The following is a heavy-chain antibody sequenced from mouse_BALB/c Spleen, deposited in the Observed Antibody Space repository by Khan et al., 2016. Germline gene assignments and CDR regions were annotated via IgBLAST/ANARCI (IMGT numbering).Heavy chain of an antibody. V-gene: IGHV8-8*01. J-gene: IGHJ3*01. CDR1: GFSLSTSGMG. Sequence: QVTLKESGPGILQPSQTLSLTCSFSGFSLSTSGMGVGWIRQPSGKGLEWLAHISWDAVKRYNPALKSRLTNSKATSNSQVFRKIASVDTADTATYYCARIGVYDYLFAYWGQGTLVTVSA. CDR2: ISWDAVK. D-gene: IGHD2-4*01. CDR3: ARIGVYDYLFAY.